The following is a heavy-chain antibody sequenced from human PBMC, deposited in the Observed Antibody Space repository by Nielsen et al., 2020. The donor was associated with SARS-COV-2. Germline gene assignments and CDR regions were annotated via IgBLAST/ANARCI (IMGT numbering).Heavy chain of an antibody. J-gene: IGHJ4*02. D-gene: IGHD7-27*01. CDR3: ARGNGWGSYFDY. CDR1: GFPFSGHG. V-gene: IGHV3-30*03. CDR2: ISYDGSND. Sequence: GGSLRLSCAASGFPFSGHGMHWVRQAPGKGLEWVAVISYDGSNDYYADSVRGRFTISRDNSKNTLFLQMNSLRAEDTAVYYCARGNGWGSYFDYWGQGTLVTVSS.